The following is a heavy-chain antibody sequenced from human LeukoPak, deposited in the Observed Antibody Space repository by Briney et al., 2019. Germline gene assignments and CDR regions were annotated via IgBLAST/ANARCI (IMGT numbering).Heavy chain of an antibody. CDR2: IIPIFGTA. CDR1: GGTFSSYA. J-gene: IGHJ4*02. V-gene: IGHV1-69*06. Sequence: GASVKVSCKSSGGTFSSYAISWVRQAPGQGLEWMGGIIPIFGTANYAQKFQGRVTITADKSTSTAYMELSSLRSEDTAVYYCAREKPGAFDYWGQGTLVTVSS. D-gene: IGHD1-14*01. CDR3: AREKPGAFDY.